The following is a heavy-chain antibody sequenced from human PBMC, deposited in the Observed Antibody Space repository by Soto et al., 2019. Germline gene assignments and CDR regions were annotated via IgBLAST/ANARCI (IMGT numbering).Heavy chain of an antibody. Sequence: SETLSLTCTVSDGSISSYYWSWIRQPPGKGLEWIGYIYYSGSTNYNPSLKSRVTISVDTSKNQFSLKLSSVTAADTAVYYCATGIAVAAPYYFDYWGQGTLVTVSS. V-gene: IGHV4-59*01. CDR1: DGSISSYY. CDR3: ATGIAVAAPYYFDY. J-gene: IGHJ4*02. D-gene: IGHD6-19*01. CDR2: IYYSGST.